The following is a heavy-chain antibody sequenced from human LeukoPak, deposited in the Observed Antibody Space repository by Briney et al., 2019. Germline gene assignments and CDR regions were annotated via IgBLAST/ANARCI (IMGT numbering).Heavy chain of an antibody. V-gene: IGHV7-4-1*02. J-gene: IGHJ5*02. D-gene: IGHD3-10*01. CDR3: ARVLFFSSGKKNWFDP. CDR1: GYTFTGYY. Sequence: ASVKVSCKASGYTFTGYYMHWVRQAPGQGLEWMGWINTNTGNPTYAQGFTGRFVFSLDTSVSTAYLQISSLKAEDTAVYYCARVLFFSSGKKNWFDPWGQGTLVTVSS. CDR2: INTNTGNP.